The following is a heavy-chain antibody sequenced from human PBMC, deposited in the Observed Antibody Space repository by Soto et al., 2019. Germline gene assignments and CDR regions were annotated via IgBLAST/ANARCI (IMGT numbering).Heavy chain of an antibody. CDR1: GFTFSDHY. J-gene: IGHJ3*02. CDR2: TRNKANSYTT. CDR3: AQYNWNLDAFDI. Sequence: GGSLRLSCAASGFTFSDHYMDWVRQAPGKGLEWVGRTRNKANSYTTEYAASVKGRFTISRDDSKNSLYLQMNSLKTEDTAVYYCAQYNWNLDAFDIWGQGTMVTVSS. V-gene: IGHV3-72*01. D-gene: IGHD1-20*01.